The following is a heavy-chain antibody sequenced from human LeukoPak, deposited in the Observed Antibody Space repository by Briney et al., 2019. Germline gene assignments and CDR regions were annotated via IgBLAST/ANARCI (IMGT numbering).Heavy chain of an antibody. J-gene: IGHJ3*02. V-gene: IGHV3-30*18. CDR2: ISYDGRNK. CDR3: AKGYSGYDYAFDI. Sequence: GGSLKLSCAASGFTFSNSGMHWVRQAPGRGLEWVALISYDGRNKYYADSVKGRFTISRDNSRNTLYLQMNSLRPEDTAVYYCAKGYSGYDYAFDIWGQGTMVSVSS. CDR1: GFTFSNSG. D-gene: IGHD5-12*01.